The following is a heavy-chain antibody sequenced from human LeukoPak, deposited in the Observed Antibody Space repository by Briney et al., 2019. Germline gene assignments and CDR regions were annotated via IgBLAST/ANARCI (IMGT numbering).Heavy chain of an antibody. CDR3: ARVYSGVYFDY. V-gene: IGHV3-48*04. CDR2: ISGESGTI. Sequence: GGSLRLSCAASGFTFNAYSMNWVRQAPGKGLEWVSYISGESGTIHYADSVKGRFTISRDNAKNSLYLQMNSLRAEDTAVYYCARVYSGVYFDYWGQGTLVTVSS. J-gene: IGHJ4*02. CDR1: GFTFNAYS. D-gene: IGHD1-26*01.